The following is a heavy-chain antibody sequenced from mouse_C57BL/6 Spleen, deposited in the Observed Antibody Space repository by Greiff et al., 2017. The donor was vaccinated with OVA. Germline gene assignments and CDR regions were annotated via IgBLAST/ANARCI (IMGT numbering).Heavy chain of an antibody. CDR1: GFSFTSYG. D-gene: IGHD2-1*01. Sequence: VQLQESGPGLVQPSQSLSITCTVSGFSFTSYGVHWVRQSPGKGLEWLGVIWRGGSTDYNAAFISRLSISKDNSKSQVFFKMNSLQADDTALYYCAREIYDGNYEYYYAMDDWGQGTSVTVSS. CDR2: IWRGGST. CDR3: AREIYDGNYEYYYAMDD. V-gene: IGHV2-2*01. J-gene: IGHJ4*01.